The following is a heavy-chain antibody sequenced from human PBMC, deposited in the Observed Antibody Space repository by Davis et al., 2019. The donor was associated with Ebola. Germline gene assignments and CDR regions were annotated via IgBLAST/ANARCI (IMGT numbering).Heavy chain of an antibody. CDR3: ANAVLVTTSTFDM. Sequence: GESLKISCAASGFTFSNYAMNWVRQAPGKGLEWVSGTSSGGVTTYYADSVKGRFTISRDNSKNTLYLQMNSLRAEDTAIYYCANAVLVTTSTFDMWGQGTMVTVSS. D-gene: IGHD2/OR15-2a*01. V-gene: IGHV3-23*01. CDR2: TSSGGVTT. CDR1: GFTFSNYA. J-gene: IGHJ3*02.